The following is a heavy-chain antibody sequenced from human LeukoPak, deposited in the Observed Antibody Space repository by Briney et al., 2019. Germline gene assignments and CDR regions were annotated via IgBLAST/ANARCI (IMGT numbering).Heavy chain of an antibody. CDR2: ISYSRST. CDR3: ARHADRVGYPLDI. D-gene: IGHD6-13*01. J-gene: IGHJ3*02. V-gene: IGHV4-59*08. Sequence: SETLSLTCTVSGGSISSYYWSWIRQPPGKGLEWIAYISYSRSTNYNPSLKSRVTISVDTSKNQFSLKLNSVTAADTAVYYCARHADRVGYPLDIWGQGTMVTVSS. CDR1: GGSISSYY.